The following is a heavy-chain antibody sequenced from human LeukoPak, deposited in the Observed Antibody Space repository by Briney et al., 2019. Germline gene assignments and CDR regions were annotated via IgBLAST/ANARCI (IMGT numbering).Heavy chain of an antibody. CDR3: AKGNWRYFDY. CDR2: ISGSGGST. V-gene: IGHV3-23*01. J-gene: IGHJ4*02. Sequence: GGSLRLSCAASGFTFSPYVMSWVRQAPGKGLEWVSAISGSGGSTYYADSVKGRFTISRDKSKNTLYLQMNSLGADDTAVYYCAKGNWRYFDYWGQGTLVTVSS. CDR1: GFTFSPYV. D-gene: IGHD1-1*01.